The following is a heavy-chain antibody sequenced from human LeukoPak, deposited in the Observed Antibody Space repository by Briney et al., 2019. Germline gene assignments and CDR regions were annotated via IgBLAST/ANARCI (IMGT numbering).Heavy chain of an antibody. Sequence: PSETLSLTCTVSGYSISNGYYWGWIRQPPGKGLEWVGSIYHRGSTYYNPSLRSRVTISLDRSKKKFSLKLTSVTAADTAVYYCARVTVGQQLAYYYYYMDVWGKGTTVTISS. CDR3: ARVTVGQQLAYYYYYMDV. CDR2: IYHRGST. V-gene: IGHV4-38-2*02. D-gene: IGHD6-13*01. CDR1: GYSISNGYY. J-gene: IGHJ6*03.